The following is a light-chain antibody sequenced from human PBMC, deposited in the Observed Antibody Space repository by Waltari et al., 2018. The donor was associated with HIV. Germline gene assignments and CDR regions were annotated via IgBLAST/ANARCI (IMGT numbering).Light chain of an antibody. CDR1: QDINNC. Sequence: SSLSASVRDRVTITCRASQDINNCLAWYQQKPGKVPKLLIYAASTLQSGVPSRFSGSASGTDFTLTISSLQPEDVATYYCQKYDRVPLTFGGGTKVEIK. V-gene: IGKV1-27*01. CDR3: QKYDRVPLT. J-gene: IGKJ4*01. CDR2: AAS.